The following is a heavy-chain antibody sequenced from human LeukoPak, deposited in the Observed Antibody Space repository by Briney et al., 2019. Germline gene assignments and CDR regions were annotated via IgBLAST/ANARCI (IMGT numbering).Heavy chain of an antibody. CDR1: GGSISSGSYY. CDR2: IYTSGST. D-gene: IGHD2-2*01. V-gene: IGHV4-61*02. J-gene: IGHJ3*02. Sequence: SETVSLTCTVSGGSISSGSYYWSWIRQPAGKGLEWIGRIYTSGSTNYNPSLKSRVTISVDTSKNQFSLKLSSVTAADTAVYYCARGAVYCSSTSCYRLRFDAFDIWGQGTMVTVSS. CDR3: ARGAVYCSSTSCYRLRFDAFDI.